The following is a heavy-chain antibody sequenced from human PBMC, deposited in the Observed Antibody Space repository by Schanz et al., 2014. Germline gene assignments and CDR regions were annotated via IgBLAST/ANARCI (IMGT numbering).Heavy chain of an antibody. J-gene: IGHJ6*02. Sequence: VQLVESGGGFVQPGGSLRLSCAASRFAFSNCGMHWVRQAPGKGLEWVAFIRYDASNEYYADSVKGRFTISRDNSKNTLYLQMNSLRPDDTAVYYCAKALKPYIASRNGLDVWGHGTTVTVSS. CDR3: AKALKPYIASRNGLDV. D-gene: IGHD3-16*01. CDR1: RFAFSNCG. CDR2: IRYDASNE. V-gene: IGHV3-30*02.